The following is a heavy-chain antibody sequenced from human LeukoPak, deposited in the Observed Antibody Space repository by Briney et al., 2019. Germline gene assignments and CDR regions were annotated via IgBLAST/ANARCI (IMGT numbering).Heavy chain of an antibody. J-gene: IGHJ6*02. CDR3: ARDSAAGTPYYYYYYGMDV. CDR1: GFTFRSYE. V-gene: IGHV3-48*03. CDR2: ISSSGSTI. Sequence: GGSLRLSCAASGFTFRSYEMNWVPQAPGKGLEWVSYISSSGSTIYYTDSVKGRFTISRDNAKNSLYLQMNSLRAEDTAVYYCARDSAAGTPYYYYYYGMDVWGQGTTVTVSS. D-gene: IGHD6-13*01.